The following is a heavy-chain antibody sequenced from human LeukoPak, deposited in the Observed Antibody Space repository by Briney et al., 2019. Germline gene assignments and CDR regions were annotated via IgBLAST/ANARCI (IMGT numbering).Heavy chain of an antibody. CDR2: ISAYNGNT. CDR1: VYTFTNFY. CDR3: ARDLAYNYGDPHYFDY. V-gene: IGHV1-18*04. J-gene: IGHJ4*02. D-gene: IGHD4-17*01. Sequence: ASVKVSCKASVYTFTNFYIHWVRQAPGQGLEWMGWISAYNGNTNYVQKLQGRVTMTTDTSTSTAYMDLRSLRSDDSAVYYCARDLAYNYGDPHYFDYWGQGTLVTVSS.